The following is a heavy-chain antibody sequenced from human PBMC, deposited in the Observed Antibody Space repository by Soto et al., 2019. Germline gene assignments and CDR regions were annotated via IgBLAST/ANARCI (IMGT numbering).Heavy chain of an antibody. CDR2: IYPGDSDT. D-gene: IGHD1-26*01. Sequence: AGESLKISCKGSGYRFTSYWIGWVRQMPGKGLEWMGIIYPGDSDTRYSPSFQGQVTISADKSISTAYLQWSSLKASDTAMYYCARAKGELLRDYYYYGMDVWGQGTTVTVSS. CDR3: ARAKGELLRDYYYYGMDV. V-gene: IGHV5-51*01. CDR1: GYRFTSYW. J-gene: IGHJ6*02.